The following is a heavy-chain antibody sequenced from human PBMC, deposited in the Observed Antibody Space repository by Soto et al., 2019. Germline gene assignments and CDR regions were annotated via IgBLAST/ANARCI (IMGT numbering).Heavy chain of an antibody. Sequence: QVQMVESGGGVVQPGRSLRLSCAGSGFTFRTYGLHWVRQAPGKGLEGVAVIWYDGSNKYYADAVKGRFTISRDDAKNTRYLQLNSLRAEDTALYYCARDIRVAHYVLDYWGQGTLVTVSS. J-gene: IGHJ4*02. V-gene: IGHV3-33*01. CDR1: GFTFRTYG. CDR2: IWYDGSNK. CDR3: ARDIRVAHYVLDY. D-gene: IGHD3-16*01.